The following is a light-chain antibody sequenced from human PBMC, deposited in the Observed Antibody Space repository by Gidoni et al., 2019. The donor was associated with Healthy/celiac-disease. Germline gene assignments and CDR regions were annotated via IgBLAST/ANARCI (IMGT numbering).Light chain of an antibody. CDR2: WAS. J-gene: IGKJ2*01. Sequence: DIGMTQSPDSLAVALGERATINCKSSQSVLYSSNNKNYLAWYQQKPGQPPKLLIYWASTRESGVPDRFSGSGSGTDFTLPIRSLQAEDVAVYYCQQYYSTPYTFGQGTKLEIK. V-gene: IGKV4-1*01. CDR1: QSVLYSSNNKNY. CDR3: QQYYSTPYT.